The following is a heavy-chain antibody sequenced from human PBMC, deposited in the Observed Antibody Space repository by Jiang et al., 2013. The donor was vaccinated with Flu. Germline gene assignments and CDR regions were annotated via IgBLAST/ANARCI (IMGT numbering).Heavy chain of an antibody. CDR3: ARVTATWTGLDI. J-gene: IGHJ3*02. CDR1: GFPFSNVW. CDR2: IKSDGTAT. Sequence: LVESGGGLVRPGGSLRLSCVASGFPFSNVWMHWVRQAPGKGLVWVSRIKSDGTATVYADSVKGRFTISRDNAKSTLYLQMNSLRAEDTAVYFCARVTATWTGLDIWGQGTMVTVSS. V-gene: IGHV3-74*01. D-gene: IGHD1-14*01.